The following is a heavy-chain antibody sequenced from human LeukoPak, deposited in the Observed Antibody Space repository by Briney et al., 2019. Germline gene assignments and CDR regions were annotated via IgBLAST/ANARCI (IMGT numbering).Heavy chain of an antibody. CDR3: ARALAMTFNLFDP. J-gene: IGHJ5*02. V-gene: IGHV4-38-2*01. D-gene: IGHD2-21*02. Sequence: SETLSLTCGDSGYSTSSGYWASSRQPPGKGLEWIASIYHSGTTYSNPSLQSRVTLSVDTSRNQFSLKLSAVTAADTAVYYCARALAMTFNLFDPWGQGTLVIVSS. CDR1: GYSTSSGY. CDR2: IYHSGTT.